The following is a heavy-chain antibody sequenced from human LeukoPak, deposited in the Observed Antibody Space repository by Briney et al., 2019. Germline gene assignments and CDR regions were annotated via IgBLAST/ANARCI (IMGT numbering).Heavy chain of an antibody. D-gene: IGHD1-26*01. Sequence: GGSLRLSCAASGFTFSSYGMSWVRQAPGKGLEWVSAISDSGGRTFYADSVKGRVTISRDNSKNTLYLQMNSLGTEDTAVYYCAKARSGGSWTFDVWGQGTMVIVSS. CDR2: ISDSGGRT. J-gene: IGHJ3*01. V-gene: IGHV3-23*01. CDR1: GFTFSSYG. CDR3: AKARSGGSWTFDV.